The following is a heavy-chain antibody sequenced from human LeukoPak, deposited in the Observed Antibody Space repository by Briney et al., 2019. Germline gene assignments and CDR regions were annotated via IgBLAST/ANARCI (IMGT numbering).Heavy chain of an antibody. J-gene: IGHJ4*02. V-gene: IGHV3-23*01. CDR1: GFTFSTFA. CDR3: ARDFYDGFALDY. D-gene: IGHD2/OR15-2a*01. Sequence: GGSLRLSCAASGFTFSTFAMIWVRQPPGKGLEWVSSIFPSGGEIHYADSVRGRFTISRDNSKSTLSLQMNSLRAEDTGVYYCARDFYDGFALDYWGQGTLVTVSS. CDR2: IFPSGGEI.